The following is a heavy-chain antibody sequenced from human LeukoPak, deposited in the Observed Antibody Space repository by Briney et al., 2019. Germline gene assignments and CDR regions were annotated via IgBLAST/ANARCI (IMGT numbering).Heavy chain of an antibody. CDR3: ARGEYFDY. Sequence: GSLRLSCAASGFTFSGCGMYRVRQAPGKGLEWVAFITYDGSNKYYADSVKGRFTISRDNSKNTLYLQMNSLRAEDTAVYYCARGEYFDYWGQGTLVTVSS. CDR2: ITYDGSNK. D-gene: IGHD3-16*01. V-gene: IGHV3-30*19. J-gene: IGHJ4*02. CDR1: GFTFSGCG.